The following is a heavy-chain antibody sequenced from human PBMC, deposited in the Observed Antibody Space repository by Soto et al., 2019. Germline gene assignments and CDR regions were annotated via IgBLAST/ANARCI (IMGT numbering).Heavy chain of an antibody. J-gene: IGHJ4*02. CDR2: ITDTGGDA. Sequence: PGGSLRLSCVASGLTFGSRAMSWVRQSPGEGLEWVSTITDTGGDAKYADSVRGRFAISRDNSKNTLYLQMSTLTAADTAVYYCARDRGSDYDSTSGYYYYWGQGTLVTVSS. CDR3: ARDRGSDYDSTSGYYYY. CDR1: GLTFGSRA. D-gene: IGHD3-22*01. V-gene: IGHV3-23*01.